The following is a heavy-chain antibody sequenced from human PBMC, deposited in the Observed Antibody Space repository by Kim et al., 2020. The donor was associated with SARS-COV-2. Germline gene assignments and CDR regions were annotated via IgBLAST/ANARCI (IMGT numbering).Heavy chain of an antibody. V-gene: IGHV7-4-1*02. J-gene: IGHJ4*02. Sequence: ASVKVSCKASGYTFTSYAMNWVRQAPGQGLEWMGWINTNTGNPTYAQGFTGRFVFSLDTSVSTAYLQISSLKAEDTAVYYCARAGITIFGVVITPDDYWGKGTLVTVSS. CDR3: ARAGITIFGVVITPDDY. D-gene: IGHD3-3*01. CDR1: GYTFTSYA. CDR2: INTNTGNP.